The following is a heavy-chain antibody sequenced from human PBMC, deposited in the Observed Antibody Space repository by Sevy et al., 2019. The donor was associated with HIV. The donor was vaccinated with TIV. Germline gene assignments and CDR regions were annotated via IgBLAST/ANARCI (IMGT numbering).Heavy chain of an antibody. V-gene: IGHV4-34*01. Sequence: SETLSLTCAVYGGSFSGYYWSWIRQPPGKGLEWIGEINHSGSTNYNPSLKSRVTISVDTSKNQFSLKLSSVTAADTAVYYCARPRAEQLCLPSLYYYYGMDVWGQGTTVTVSS. CDR2: INHSGST. CDR1: GGSFSGYY. CDR3: ARPRAEQLCLPSLYYYYGMDV. J-gene: IGHJ6*02. D-gene: IGHD5-18*01.